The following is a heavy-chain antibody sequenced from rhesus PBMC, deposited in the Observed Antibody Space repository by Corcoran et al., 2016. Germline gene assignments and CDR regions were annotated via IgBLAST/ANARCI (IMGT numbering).Heavy chain of an antibody. CDR2: IYGSGSST. CDR1: GGSISSSY. J-gene: IGHJ4*01. CDR3: ARGVEYDYSGSYYYPFYY. D-gene: IGHD3-16*01. V-gene: IGHV4-169*01. Sequence: QLQLQESGPGLVKPSETLSVTCAVSGGSISSSYWSWIRQAPGKGLGWIGYIYGSGSSTTYNPSLKIRDPRSVDNAKNQRSLKLSSVTTADTAVYYCARGVEYDYSGSYYYPFYYWCQGVLVTVSS.